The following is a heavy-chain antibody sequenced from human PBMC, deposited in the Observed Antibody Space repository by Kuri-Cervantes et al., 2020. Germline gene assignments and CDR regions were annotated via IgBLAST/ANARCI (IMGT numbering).Heavy chain of an antibody. J-gene: IGHJ6*02. V-gene: IGHV1-3*02. CDR1: GYTFTSYA. CDR2: SNAGNGNT. CDR3: ARDLSVTTLVQYYYYGVDV. D-gene: IGHD4-23*01. Sequence: ASVKVSCKASGYTFTSYAMHWVRQAPGQRLEWMGWSNAGNGNTKYSQEFQGRVTITRDTSASTAYMELSSLRSEDTAVYYCARDLSVTTLVQYYYYGVDVWGQGTTVTVSS.